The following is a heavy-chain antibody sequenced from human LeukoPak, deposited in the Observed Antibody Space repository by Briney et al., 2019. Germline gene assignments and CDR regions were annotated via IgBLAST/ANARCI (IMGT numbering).Heavy chain of an antibody. CDR2: INPSGDST. D-gene: IGHD5-12*01. Sequence: ASVKVSCKASGYTFTSNHIHWVRLAPGQGLEWMGVINPSGDSTSYAQNFQGRVTMTRDTSTSTVYMELSSLRSEDTAVYYCARALGYSGWACFEYWGQGTLVTVSS. J-gene: IGHJ4*02. CDR1: GYTFTSNH. V-gene: IGHV1-46*01. CDR3: ARALGYSGWACFEY.